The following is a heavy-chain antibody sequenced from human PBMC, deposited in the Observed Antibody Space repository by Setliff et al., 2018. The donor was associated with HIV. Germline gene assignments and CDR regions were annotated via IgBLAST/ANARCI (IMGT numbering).Heavy chain of an antibody. CDR2: IFHTGIA. Sequence: SETLSLTCAVSGYSISNGYYWVWIRQPPGKGLEWIGLIFHTGIAYYNPSLQSRVTISVDTSKNQFSLRLSSVAAADTAVYYCTRADSKGLTDYYYMDVWGKGTTVTVSS. CDR3: TRADSKGLTDYYYMDV. J-gene: IGHJ6*03. CDR1: GYSISNGYY. D-gene: IGHD4-4*01. V-gene: IGHV4-38-2*01.